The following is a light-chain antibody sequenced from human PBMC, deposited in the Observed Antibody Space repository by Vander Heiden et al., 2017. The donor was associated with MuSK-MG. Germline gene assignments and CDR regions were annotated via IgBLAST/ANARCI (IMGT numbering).Light chain of an antibody. CDR3: QQYYRTPRT. Sequence: DIVMTQSPDSLAVSLGERATINCKSSQSVLYSSNNKNYLAWYQQKPGQPPKLLIYWTSTRESGVPDRVSGSGSGTDFTLTISSLQAEDVAVYYCQQYYRTPRTFGQGTKVEIK. CDR1: QSVLYSSNNKNY. J-gene: IGKJ1*01. V-gene: IGKV4-1*01. CDR2: WTS.